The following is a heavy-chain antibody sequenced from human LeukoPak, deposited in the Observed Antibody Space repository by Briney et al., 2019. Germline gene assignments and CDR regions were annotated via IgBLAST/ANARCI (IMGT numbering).Heavy chain of an antibody. CDR1: GFTFSSYW. CDR2: IKQDGSEK. CDR3: AMVFLEWSGDEDY. V-gene: IGHV3-7*01. D-gene: IGHD3-3*01. J-gene: IGHJ4*02. Sequence: GGSLRLSCAASGFTFSSYWMSWVRQAPGKGLEWVANIKQDGSEKYYVDSVKGRFTISRDNAKNSLYLQMSSLRAEDTAVYYCAMVFLEWSGDEDYWGQGTLVTVSS.